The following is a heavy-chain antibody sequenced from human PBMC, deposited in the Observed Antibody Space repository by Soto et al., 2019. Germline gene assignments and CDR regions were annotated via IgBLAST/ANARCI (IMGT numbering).Heavy chain of an antibody. D-gene: IGHD3-3*01. J-gene: IGHJ4*02. CDR1: GYTFTSYY. Sequence: QVQLVQSGAEVKKPGASVKVSCKASGYTFTSYYMHWVRQAPGQGLEWMGIINPSGGSTSYAQKFQARVTMTRDTSTSTVYMELSSLRSEDTAVYYCARRYYDYWSGYGYFDYWGQGTLVTVSS. V-gene: IGHV1-46*01. CDR2: INPSGGST. CDR3: ARRYYDYWSGYGYFDY.